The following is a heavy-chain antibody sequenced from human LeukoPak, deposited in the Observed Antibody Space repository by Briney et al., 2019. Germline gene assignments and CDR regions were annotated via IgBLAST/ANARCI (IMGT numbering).Heavy chain of an antibody. V-gene: IGHV1-69*05. CDR2: IIPIFGTA. CDR1: GGTFSSYA. Sequence: SVKVSCKASGGTFSSYAISWVRQAPGQGLEWMGGIIPIFGTANYAQKFQGRVTITTDESTSTAYMELSSLRSEDTAVYYCARDRASGIAAAGTWDYWGQGTLVTVSS. J-gene: IGHJ4*02. CDR3: ARDRASGIAAAGTWDY. D-gene: IGHD6-13*01.